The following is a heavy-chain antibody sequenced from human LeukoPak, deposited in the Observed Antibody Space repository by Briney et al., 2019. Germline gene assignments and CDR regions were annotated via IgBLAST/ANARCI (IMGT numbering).Heavy chain of an antibody. CDR2: INPSGGST. J-gene: IGHJ5*02. Sequence: ASVKVSCKASGYTFTSYYMHWVRQAPGQGLEWMGIINPSGGSTSYAQKFQGRVTMTKDTSTSTVYMELSSLRSEDTAVYYCAREGDVDTATWHWFDPWGQGTLVTVSS. CDR3: AREGDVDTATWHWFDP. V-gene: IGHV1-46*01. CDR1: GYTFTSYY. D-gene: IGHD5-18*01.